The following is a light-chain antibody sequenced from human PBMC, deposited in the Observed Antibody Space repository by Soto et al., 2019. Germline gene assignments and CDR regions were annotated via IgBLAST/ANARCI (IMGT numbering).Light chain of an antibody. V-gene: IGKV3-15*01. CDR1: QSISDT. CDR2: GAS. J-gene: IGKJ1*01. Sequence: EIVMTQSPATLSVSPGGRATLSCRASQSISDTLAWYQQKPGQAPRLLIYGASTRAPGFPARFSGSGSGTDFTLTISSLQSEDFAVYYCQQENNWPWTFGPGIKV. CDR3: QQENNWPWT.